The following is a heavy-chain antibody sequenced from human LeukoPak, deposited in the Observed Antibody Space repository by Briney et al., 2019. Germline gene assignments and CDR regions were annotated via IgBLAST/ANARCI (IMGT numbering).Heavy chain of an antibody. Sequence: GGSLRLSCAASGFTFSSYGMHWVRQAPGKGREGVAVISYDGSNKYYADSVKGRFTISRDNSKNTLYLQMNSLRAEDTAVYSCAKEWFGESYFDYWGQGTLVTVSS. J-gene: IGHJ4*02. CDR3: AKEWFGESYFDY. CDR2: ISYDGSNK. CDR1: GFTFSSYG. V-gene: IGHV3-30*18. D-gene: IGHD3-10*01.